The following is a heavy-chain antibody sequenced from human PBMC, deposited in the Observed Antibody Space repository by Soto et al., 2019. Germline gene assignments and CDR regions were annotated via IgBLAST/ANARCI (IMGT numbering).Heavy chain of an antibody. D-gene: IGHD3-22*01. CDR1: GFSFNTYW. CDR3: ARGDYYDTNGPFSDAFDI. V-gene: IGHV3-7*04. J-gene: IGHJ3*02. CDR2: IKPDGSQK. Sequence: PGGCLRLSCAASGFSFNTYWMSWVRQAPGKGLEWVANIKPDGSQKWYLDSVKGRFAISRDNAKNSLFLQMNSLRAEDTAVYYCARGDYYDTNGPFSDAFDIWGPGTMVTVSS.